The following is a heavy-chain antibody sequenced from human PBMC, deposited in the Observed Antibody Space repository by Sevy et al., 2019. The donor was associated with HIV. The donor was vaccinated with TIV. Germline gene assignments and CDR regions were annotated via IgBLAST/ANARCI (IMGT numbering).Heavy chain of an antibody. CDR3: ARGTTWSGIEDY. D-gene: IGHD1-26*01. J-gene: IGHJ4*02. CDR1: GFTFGDYT. CDR2: ISWNGGTI. Sequence: GGSLRLSCVASGFTFGDYTMHWVRQAPGKGLEWVSGISWNGGTIAYADSVKGRFTVSRDDAKNSLSLQMNSLREADTAVYYWARGTTWSGIEDYWGPGTLVTVSS. V-gene: IGHV3-9*01.